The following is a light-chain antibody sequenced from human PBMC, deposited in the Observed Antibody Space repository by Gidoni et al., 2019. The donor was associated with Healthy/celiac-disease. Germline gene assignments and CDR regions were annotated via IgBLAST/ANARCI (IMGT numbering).Light chain of an antibody. CDR3: SSYAGSNNLV. Sequence: QSVLTQPPPAAGSPGQSVTISCTGTSSDVGAYNYVSWYQQHPGKAPKLMIYEVSKRPSGVPDRFFGSKSGNTASLTVSGLQADDEADYYCSSYAGSNNLVFGGGTKLTVL. CDR2: EVS. CDR1: SSDVGAYNY. V-gene: IGLV2-8*01. J-gene: IGLJ2*01.